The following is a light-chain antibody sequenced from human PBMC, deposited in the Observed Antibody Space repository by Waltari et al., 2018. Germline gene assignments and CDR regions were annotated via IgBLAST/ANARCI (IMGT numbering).Light chain of an antibody. CDR1: QDISND. CDR3: QQYDNLPFT. V-gene: IGKV1-33*01. CDR2: DAS. J-gene: IGKJ3*01. Sequence: DIQMNQSPYSLSPSVGDRFTITCQASQDISNDLNWYQQKPGKAPKLLIYDASNLETGVPSRFSGSGSGTDFTFTISSLQPEDIATYYCQQYDNLPFTFGPGTKVDIK.